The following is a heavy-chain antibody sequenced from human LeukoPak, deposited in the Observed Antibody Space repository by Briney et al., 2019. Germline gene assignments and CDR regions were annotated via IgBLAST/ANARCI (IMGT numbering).Heavy chain of an antibody. Sequence: ASVKVSCKASGYTFTSYGISWVRQAPGQGLEWMGWISAYNGNTNYAQKLQGRVTMTTDTSTSTAYMELRSLRSDDTAVYYCARDLKEQLVRPSYYYYYYMDVWGKGTTVTVSS. CDR2: ISAYNGNT. J-gene: IGHJ6*03. CDR1: GYTFTSYG. V-gene: IGHV1-18*01. CDR3: ARDLKEQLVRPSYYYYYYMDV. D-gene: IGHD6-6*01.